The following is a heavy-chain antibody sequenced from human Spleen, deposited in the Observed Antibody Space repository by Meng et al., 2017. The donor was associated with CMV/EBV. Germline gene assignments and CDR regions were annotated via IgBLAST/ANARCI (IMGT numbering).Heavy chain of an antibody. D-gene: IGHD3-10*01. Sequence: GESLKISCAASGFTFSTYAMHWVRQTPGKGLEWVTVISYDGAHKYYTDSVKSRFTISIDNSKNTLYLQMNSLRTEDTAAYYCAIGCGTLTTDLTMLRGVVITPPLHCGQGTLVTVSS. J-gene: IGHJ4*02. CDR2: ISYDGAHK. CDR3: AIGCGTLTTDLTMLRGVVITPPLH. V-gene: IGHV3-30*04. CDR1: GFTFSTYA.